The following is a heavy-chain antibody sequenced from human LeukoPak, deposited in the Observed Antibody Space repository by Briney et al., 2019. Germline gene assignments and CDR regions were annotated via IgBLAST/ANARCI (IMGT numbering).Heavy chain of an antibody. V-gene: IGHV4-59*01. D-gene: IGHD6-13*01. CDR2: IYYSGST. Sequence: PAETLSLTCTVSGGSISSYYWRWIRQPPGKGLEWNEYIYYSGSTNYNPSLKSRVTISVDTSKNQFSLKLSSVTAADTAVYYCARLSRKPPGTAAAGLTIWGQGTLVTVSS. J-gene: IGHJ4*02. CDR1: GGSISSYY. CDR3: ARLSRKPPGTAAAGLTI.